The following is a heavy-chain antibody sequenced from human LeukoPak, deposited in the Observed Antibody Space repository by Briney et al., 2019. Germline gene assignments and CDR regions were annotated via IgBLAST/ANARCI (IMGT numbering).Heavy chain of an antibody. CDR1: GGSISSYY. V-gene: IGHV4-59*01. J-gene: IGHJ4*02. D-gene: IGHD3-22*01. CDR2: IYYSGST. Sequence: SETLSLTCTVSGGSISSYYWSWIRQPPGKGLEWIGYIYYSGSTNYNPSLKSRVTISVDTSKNQFSLKLSSVTAADTAVYYCASQDSSGYYFDYWGQGTLVTVSS. CDR3: ASQDSSGYYFDY.